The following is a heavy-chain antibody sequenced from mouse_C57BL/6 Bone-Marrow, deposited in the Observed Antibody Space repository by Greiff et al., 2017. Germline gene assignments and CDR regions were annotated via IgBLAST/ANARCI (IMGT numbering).Heavy chain of an antibody. CDR2: INPNNGGT. CDR1: GYTFTDYN. CDR3: ARSGGSTTGGDYAMGD. V-gene: IGHV1-18*01. Sequence: VQLQQSGPELVKPGASVKIPCKASGYTFTDYNMDWVKQSHGKSLEWIGDINPNNGGTIYNQKFKGKATLTVDKSSSTAYMELRSLTSEDTAVYDCARSGGSTTGGDYAMGDWGQGTSVTVAS. J-gene: IGHJ4*01. D-gene: IGHD1-1*01.